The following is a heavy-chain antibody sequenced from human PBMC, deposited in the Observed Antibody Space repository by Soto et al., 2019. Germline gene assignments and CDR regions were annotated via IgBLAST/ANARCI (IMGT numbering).Heavy chain of an antibody. D-gene: IGHD1-7*01. CDR2: ISNDGSNK. CDR3: AKGFWNYWAFDY. Sequence: QVHLVESGGGVVQPGRSLRLSCAASGFSFSTYGMHWVRQAPGKGLEWVAFISNDGSNKYYADSVKGRFTISRDNSKNTLYLQMNSLRAEDTAVYYCAKGFWNYWAFDYWGQGTLVTVSS. J-gene: IGHJ4*02. CDR1: GFSFSTYG. V-gene: IGHV3-30*18.